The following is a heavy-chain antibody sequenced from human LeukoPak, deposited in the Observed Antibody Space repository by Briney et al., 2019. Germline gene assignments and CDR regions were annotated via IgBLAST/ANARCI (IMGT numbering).Heavy chain of an antibody. CDR2: IYYSGST. D-gene: IGHD6-19*01. J-gene: IGHJ5*02. V-gene: IGHV4-59*01. CDR3: AREIAVAGKNWFDP. CDR1: GGSISSYY. Sequence: SSETLSLTCTVSGGSISSYYWSWIRQPPGKGLEWIGYIYYSGSTNYNPSLKSRVTISVDTSKNQFSLKLSSVTAADTAVYYCAREIAVAGKNWFDPWGQGTLVTVSS.